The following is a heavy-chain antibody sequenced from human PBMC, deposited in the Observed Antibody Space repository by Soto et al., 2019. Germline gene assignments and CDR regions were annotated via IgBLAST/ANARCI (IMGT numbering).Heavy chain of an antibody. CDR2: ISAIGDHT. D-gene: IGHD4-17*01. J-gene: IGHJ4*02. CDR1: RFTFSSYT. V-gene: IGHV3-23*01. Sequence: GGSLRLSCTASRFTFSSYTMNWVRQAPGKGLEWVSAISAIGDHTYYADSVKGRFTISRDNSKNTLYLQMNSLRAEDTAVYYCAKEMTTVSNFDTWGQGTLVTVSS. CDR3: AKEMTTVSNFDT.